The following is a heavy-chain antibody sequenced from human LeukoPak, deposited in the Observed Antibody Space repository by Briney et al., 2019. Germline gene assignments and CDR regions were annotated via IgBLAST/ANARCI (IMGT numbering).Heavy chain of an antibody. D-gene: IGHD7-27*01. CDR2: ISYDGSNK. CDR3: AVNWGPASDAFDI. V-gene: IGHV3-30*01. J-gene: IGHJ3*02. CDR1: GFTFSSYA. Sequence: GRSLRLSCAASGFTFSSYAMHWVRQAPGKGLEWVAVISYDGSNKYYAHSVKGRLTISRDNSKNTLYLQMNRLRAEDTAVYYCAVNWGPASDAFDIWGQGIMVTVSS.